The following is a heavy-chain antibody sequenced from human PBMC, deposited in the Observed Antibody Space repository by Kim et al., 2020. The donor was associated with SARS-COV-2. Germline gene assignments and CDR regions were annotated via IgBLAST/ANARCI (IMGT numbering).Heavy chain of an antibody. Sequence: GGSLRLSCAASGFTFSSYSMNWVRQAPGKGLEWVSYISSSSSTIYYADSVKGRFTISRDNAKHSLYLQMNSLRDEDTAVYYCARESRFWSGYSTDYWGQGTLVTVSS. CDR1: GFTFSSYS. CDR3: ARESRFWSGYSTDY. CDR2: ISSSSSTI. V-gene: IGHV3-48*02. J-gene: IGHJ4*02. D-gene: IGHD3-3*01.